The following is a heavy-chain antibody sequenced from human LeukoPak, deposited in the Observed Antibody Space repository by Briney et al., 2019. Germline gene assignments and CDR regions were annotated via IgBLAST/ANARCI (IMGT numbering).Heavy chain of an antibody. D-gene: IGHD3-10*01. CDR2: IYYSGST. Sequence: PSETLSLTCTVSSDSISSSSSYWGWIRQPPGKGLEWIGSIYYSGSTYYNTSLKSRVTISVDTSKNQFSLKLSSVTAADTAVYYCARGYRVYYGSGSYYQRFGVRDGGYMDVWGKGTTVTVSS. CDR3: ARGYRVYYGSGSYYQRFGVRDGGYMDV. V-gene: IGHV4-39*07. J-gene: IGHJ6*03. CDR1: SDSISSSSSY.